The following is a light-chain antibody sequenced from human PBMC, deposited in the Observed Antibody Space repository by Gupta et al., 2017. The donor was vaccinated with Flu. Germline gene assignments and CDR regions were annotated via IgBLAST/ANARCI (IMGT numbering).Light chain of an antibody. J-gene: IGKJ4*01. V-gene: IGKV3-11*01. CDR2: DAS. CDR3: QFRGDWAPGDT. Sequence: VLVQSPATLSLSPGERATLFSMASHSVGTYLAWYQPKPGQAPRLLVYDASPMATGVPPRFGGSAAGLDFTLTINSLEPKVLAIYYCQFRGDWAPGDTFDGGTKVEIK. CDR1: HSVGTY.